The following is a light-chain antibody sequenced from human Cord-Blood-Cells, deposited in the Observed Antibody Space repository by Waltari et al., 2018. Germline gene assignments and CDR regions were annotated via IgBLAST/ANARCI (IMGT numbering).Light chain of an antibody. CDR3: QQYDNHPMYT. V-gene: IGKV1-33*01. CDR2: DAS. CDR1: QDISNY. Sequence: DIQMTQSPSSLSASVGDRVTITCQASQDISNYLQWYQQKPGKAPNLLIYDASNLETGDLSMLCGSGSSTDFTVTISSLQPHDIATYYCQQYDNHPMYTFGQGTKLEIK. J-gene: IGKJ2*01.